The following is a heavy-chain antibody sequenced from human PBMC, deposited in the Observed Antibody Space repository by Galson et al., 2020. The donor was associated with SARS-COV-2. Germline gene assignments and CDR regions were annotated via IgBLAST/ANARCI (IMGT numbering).Heavy chain of an antibody. CDR3: ARSSLMTTVTQGGVYYFDY. J-gene: IGHJ4*02. CDR2: IYYSGST. D-gene: IGHD4-4*01. CDR1: GGSISSYY. V-gene: IGHV4-59*01. Sequence: SETLSLTCTVSGGSISSYYWSWIRQPPGKGLEWIGYIYYSGSTNYNPSLKSRVTISVDTSKNQFSLKLSSVTAADTAVYYCARSSLMTTVTQGGVYYFDYWGQGTLVTVSS.